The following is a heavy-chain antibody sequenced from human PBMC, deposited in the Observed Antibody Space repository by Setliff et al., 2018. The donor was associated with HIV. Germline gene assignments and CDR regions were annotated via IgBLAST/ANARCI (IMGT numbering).Heavy chain of an antibody. D-gene: IGHD2-8*02. V-gene: IGHV4-34*01. Sequence: NPSETLSLTCAVYGGPFSGYYWSCIRQSPGKGLEWIGSMYYSGSTYYTPSLTSRITISIDTSKTQFSLKLSSVTAADTAVYYCARVSSTYWYSIFRNYYYHMDVWGKGTTVTVSS. J-gene: IGHJ6*03. CDR2: MYYSGST. CDR1: GGPFSGYY. CDR3: ARVSSTYWYSIFRNYYYHMDV.